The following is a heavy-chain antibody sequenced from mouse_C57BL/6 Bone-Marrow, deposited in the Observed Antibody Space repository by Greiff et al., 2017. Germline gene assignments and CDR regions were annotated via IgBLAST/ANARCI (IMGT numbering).Heavy chain of an antibody. CDR1: GFTFSDYY. CDR3: ARNLLLQGYFDY. J-gene: IGHJ2*01. Sequence: EVQWVESEGGLVQPGSSMKLSCTASGFTFSDYYMAWVRQVPEKGLEWVANINYDGSSTYYLDSLKSRFIISRDNAKNILYLQMSSLKSEDTATYYCARNLLLQGYFDYWGQGTTLTVSS. CDR2: INYDGSST. V-gene: IGHV5-16*01. D-gene: IGHD2-1*01.